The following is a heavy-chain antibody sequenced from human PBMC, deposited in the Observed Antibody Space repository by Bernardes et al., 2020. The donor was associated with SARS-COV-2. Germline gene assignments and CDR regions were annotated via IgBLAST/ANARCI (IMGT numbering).Heavy chain of an antibody. CDR3: GKRAVAGGNWYFDL. CDR1: GFTLSSSC. J-gene: IGHJ2*01. CDR2: IDPDGTTI. D-gene: IGHD6-19*01. Sequence: GGSLRLSCAASGFTLSSSCMHWVRQAPGKGLVWVSRIDPDGTTINYADSVKGRFTISRDNAKNILYLQMNSLRVDDTAVYYCGKRAVAGGNWYFDLWGRGTLVTVSS. V-gene: IGHV3-74*01.